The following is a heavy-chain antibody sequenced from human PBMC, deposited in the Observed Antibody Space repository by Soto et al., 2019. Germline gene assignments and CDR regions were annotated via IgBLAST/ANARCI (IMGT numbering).Heavy chain of an antibody. CDR3: AKGGWYYDYVWGSYRSGYCDY. CDR2: ISYDGSNK. V-gene: IGHV3-30*18. J-gene: IGHJ4*02. Sequence: GGSLRLSCAASGFTFSSYGMHWVRQAPGKGLEWVAVISYDGSNKYYADSVKGRFTISRDNSKNTLYLQMNSLRAEDTAVYYCAKGGWYYDYVWGSYRSGYCDYWGQGTLVTVSS. CDR1: GFTFSSYG. D-gene: IGHD3-16*02.